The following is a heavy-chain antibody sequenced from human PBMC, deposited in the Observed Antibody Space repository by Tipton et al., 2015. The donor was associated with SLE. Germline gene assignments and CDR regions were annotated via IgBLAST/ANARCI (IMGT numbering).Heavy chain of an antibody. Sequence: QVQLVQSGGGVVEPGRSLRLSCEASGFTFSTYGMHWVRQAPGKGLEWVAFIRSGGGLQCYADSVKGRFTISRDNSKNTLHLQMNSLTAEDTALYFCAKDPLSLRSSGWNPSPPYYFDSWGQGTLVTVSS. CDR2: IRSGGGLQ. J-gene: IGHJ4*02. CDR3: AKDPLSLRSSGWNPSPPYYFDS. V-gene: IGHV3-30*02. D-gene: IGHD6-19*01. CDR1: GFTFSTYG.